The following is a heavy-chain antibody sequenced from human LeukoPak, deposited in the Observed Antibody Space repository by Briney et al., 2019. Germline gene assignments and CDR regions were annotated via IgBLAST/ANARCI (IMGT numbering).Heavy chain of an antibody. CDR1: GYTFTGYY. V-gene: IGHV1-2*02. Sequence: ASVKVSCKASGYTFTGYYMHWVRQAPGQGLEWMGWINPNSGGTNYAQKFQGRVTMTRDTSISTAYMELCRLRSDDTAVYYCARIRITGTAMDVWGKGTTVTVSS. D-gene: IGHD1-7*01. J-gene: IGHJ6*03. CDR3: ARIRITGTAMDV. CDR2: INPNSGGT.